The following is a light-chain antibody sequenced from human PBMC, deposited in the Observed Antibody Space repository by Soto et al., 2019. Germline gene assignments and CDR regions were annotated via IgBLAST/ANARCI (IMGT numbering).Light chain of an antibody. Sequence: DIQMTQSPSSLSASVGDRVTITCRSSQSMRMYLNWYQQKPGKAPRLLIYAASRLQSGVPSRFSGTGSGTDFTLTISSLQPEDFAIYYCQQTFGKPLVTFGQGTRLEIK. CDR1: QSMRMY. CDR2: AAS. V-gene: IGKV1-39*01. CDR3: QQTFGKPLVT. J-gene: IGKJ5*01.